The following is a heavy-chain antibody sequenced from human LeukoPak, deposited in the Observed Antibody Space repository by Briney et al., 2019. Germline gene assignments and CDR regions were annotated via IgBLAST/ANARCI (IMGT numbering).Heavy chain of an antibody. Sequence: PGGSLRLSCAASGFSFSNYWMNWVRQAPGKGLECAASAKQDGSEKYYVDSVKGRFTISRDNAKTSLYLQMNSLRAEDTAVYYCARLGPDYGDYNDAFDIWGQGTMVTVSS. CDR3: ARLGPDYGDYNDAFDI. J-gene: IGHJ3*02. CDR2: AKQDGSEK. CDR1: GFSFSNYW. V-gene: IGHV3-7*01. D-gene: IGHD4-17*01.